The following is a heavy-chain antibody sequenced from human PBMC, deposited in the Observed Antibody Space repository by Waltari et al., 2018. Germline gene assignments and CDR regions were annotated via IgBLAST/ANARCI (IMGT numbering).Heavy chain of an antibody. V-gene: IGHV3-23*01. CDR3: ARHLYSIDYLELAK. CDR1: GFNFIRYA. CDR2: ISDSGVIT. Sequence: EEHLLESGGGLAQPGGSLRPSCAASGFNFIRYAMSWVRQAPGKGLGWVSGISDSGVITKYADSVKGRFTVSRDNSKNTVFLHLNSLRAEDTAIYYCARHLYSIDYLELAKWGQGTLVTVSS. D-gene: IGHD3-22*01. J-gene: IGHJ4*02.